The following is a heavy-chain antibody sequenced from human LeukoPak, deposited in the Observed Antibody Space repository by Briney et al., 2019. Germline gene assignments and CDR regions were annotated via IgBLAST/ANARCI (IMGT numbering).Heavy chain of an antibody. Sequence: SLRLSCAASGFTFSSYGMHWVRQAPGKGLEWVAVISYDGSNKYYADSVKGRFTISRDNSKNTLYLQMNSLRAEDTAVYYCAKGFYKGARGAFDIWGQGTTVTVSS. J-gene: IGHJ3*02. D-gene: IGHD1-26*01. CDR1: GFTFSSYG. V-gene: IGHV3-30*18. CDR2: ISYDGSNK. CDR3: AKGFYKGARGAFDI.